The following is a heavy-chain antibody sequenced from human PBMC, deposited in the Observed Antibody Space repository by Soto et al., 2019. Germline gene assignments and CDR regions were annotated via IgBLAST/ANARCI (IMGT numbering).Heavy chain of an antibody. Sequence: PGGSLRLSCAASGFTFSGSAMHWVRQASGKGLEWVGRIRSKANSFATAYAASVEGRFTISRDDSKNKAYLQMNSLKTEDTAVYYCTSPSYCTNGICYYWGQGTLVTVSS. CDR3: TSPSYCTNGICYY. D-gene: IGHD2-8*01. J-gene: IGHJ4*02. CDR1: GFTFSGSA. CDR2: IRSKANSFAT. V-gene: IGHV3-73*01.